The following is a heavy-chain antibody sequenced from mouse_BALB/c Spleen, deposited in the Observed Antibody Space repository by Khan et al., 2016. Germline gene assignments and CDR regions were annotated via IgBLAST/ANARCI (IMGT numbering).Heavy chain of an antibody. Sequence: EVELVESGGGLVQPGGSLKLSCAASGFTFSNYTMSWDRQTPEKRLEWVGYISDGGGNTYYLDASKGRSTSFRDNARSTGDMQMSRLKSEDTAMYSCVRRHYHRYVASMDCWGPGTSVTVSS. D-gene: IGHD2-14*01. J-gene: IGHJ4*01. V-gene: IGHV5-12-2*01. CDR1: GFTFSNYT. CDR3: VRRHYHRYVASMDC. CDR2: ISDGGGNT.